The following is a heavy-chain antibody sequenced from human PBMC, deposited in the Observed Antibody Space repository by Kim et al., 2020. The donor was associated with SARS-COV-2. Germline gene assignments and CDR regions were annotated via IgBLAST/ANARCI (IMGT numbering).Heavy chain of an antibody. V-gene: IGHV3-11*01. CDR1: GLIFGGDY. Sequence: GGSLRLSCAASGLIFGGDYMSWIRQAPGKGPEWVSYISPTGSSIFYTDSVRGRFTISRDNAKNSLYLQMNSLRAEDTAVYYCARARGAGPGAHFDFWGQGTLATVSS. J-gene: IGHJ4*02. CDR3: ARARGAGPGAHFDF. D-gene: IGHD3-16*01. CDR2: ISPTGSSI.